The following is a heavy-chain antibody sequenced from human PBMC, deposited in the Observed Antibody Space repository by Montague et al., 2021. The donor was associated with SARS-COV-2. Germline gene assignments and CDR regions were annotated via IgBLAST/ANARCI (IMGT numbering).Heavy chain of an antibody. D-gene: IGHD5-18*01. Sequence: SETLSLTCTVSGGSISNSIYYWGWIRQPPGKGLEWIGSIYYTGSTYYXXXLKSRVTISMNTSNNQFFPKLTSVTAADTAVYYCARPGRGYSYGLDAFEVWGQGTMVTVSS. CDR1: GGSISNSIYY. CDR3: ARPGRGYSYGLDAFEV. V-gene: IGHV4-39*01. CDR2: IYYTGST. J-gene: IGHJ3*01.